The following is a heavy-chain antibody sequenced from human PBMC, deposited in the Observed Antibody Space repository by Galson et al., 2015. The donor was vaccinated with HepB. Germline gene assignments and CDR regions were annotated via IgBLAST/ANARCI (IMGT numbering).Heavy chain of an antibody. Sequence: SLRLSCAASGVTFSSHWMHWVRQAPGKGLEWVSLISWDGGTTYYADSVKGRFTISRDNSRNSLYLQMNSLRTEDTALYYCAKEKVIAAAYYFDSWGQGTLVTVPS. D-gene: IGHD6-13*01. CDR1: GVTFSSHW. CDR3: AKEKVIAAAYYFDS. J-gene: IGHJ4*02. V-gene: IGHV3-43*01. CDR2: ISWDGGTT.